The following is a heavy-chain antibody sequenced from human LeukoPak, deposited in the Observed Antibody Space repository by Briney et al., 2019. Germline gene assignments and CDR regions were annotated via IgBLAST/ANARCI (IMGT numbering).Heavy chain of an antibody. CDR3: ARHGVLEYSSSSSAFDI. J-gene: IGHJ3*02. Sequence: SETLSLTCNVSGDYITTTNYYWAWIRQPPGKGLEWIASVFYSGTTYYNPSLKSRVTISMDTSRKQISLKLSSVTAADTAVYYCARHGVLEYSSSSSAFDIWGQGTMVTVSS. D-gene: IGHD6-6*01. V-gene: IGHV4-39*01. CDR1: GDYITTTNYY. CDR2: VFYSGTT.